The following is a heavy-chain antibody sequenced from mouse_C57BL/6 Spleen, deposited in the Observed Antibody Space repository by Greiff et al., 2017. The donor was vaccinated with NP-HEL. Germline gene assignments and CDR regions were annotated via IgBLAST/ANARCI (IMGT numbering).Heavy chain of an antibody. V-gene: IGHV2-9-1*01. CDR1: GFSLTSYA. CDR2: IWTGGGT. D-gene: IGHD2-5*01. J-gene: IGHJ4*01. Sequence: VKLMESGPGLVAPSQSLSITCTVSGFSLTSYAISWVRQPPGKGLEWLGVIWTGGGTNYNLALKSRLSISKDNSKSQVFLKMNSLQTDDTARYYCASLYYSNPYYGMDYWGQGTSVTVSS. CDR3: ASLYYSNPYYGMDY.